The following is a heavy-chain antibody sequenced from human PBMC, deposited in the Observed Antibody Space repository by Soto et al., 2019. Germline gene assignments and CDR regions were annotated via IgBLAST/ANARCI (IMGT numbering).Heavy chain of an antibody. CDR3: ASMGSWGGMDV. CDR1: GFTHRSNY. Sequence: GGSLSLSCAASGFTHRSNYLSAVRQAAGKGLGWVSVIYSGGSTDYADSVKGRFTISGDNSKSTLYLQMNSLRAEDTAVYYCASMGSWGGMDVWGQGTTVTVSS. V-gene: IGHV3-53*01. J-gene: IGHJ6*02. D-gene: IGHD7-27*01. CDR2: IYSGGST.